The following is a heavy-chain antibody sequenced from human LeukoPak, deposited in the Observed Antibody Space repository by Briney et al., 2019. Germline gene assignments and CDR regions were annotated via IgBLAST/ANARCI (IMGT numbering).Heavy chain of an antibody. Sequence: ASVKVSCKASGGTFSSYAIRWVRQAPGQGLEWMGRIIPIFGTANYAQKFQGRVTITTDESTSTAYMELSSLRSEDTAVYYCARGRGYCSGGSCYSVFDYWGQGTLVTVSS. D-gene: IGHD2-15*01. CDR3: ARGRGYCSGGSCYSVFDY. J-gene: IGHJ4*02. V-gene: IGHV1-69*05. CDR2: IIPIFGTA. CDR1: GGTFSSYA.